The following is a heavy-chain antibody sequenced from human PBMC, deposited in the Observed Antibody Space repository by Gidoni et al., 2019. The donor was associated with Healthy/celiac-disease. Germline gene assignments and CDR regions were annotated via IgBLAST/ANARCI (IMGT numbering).Heavy chain of an antibody. Sequence: EVQLVESGGGLVQPGGSLRLSCSASGFTFSSYAMHWVRQAPGKGLEYVSAISSNGGSTYYADSVKGRFTISRDNSKNTLYLQMSSLRAEDTAVYYCVKRGYSGYDYEKRYYFDYWGQGTLVTVSS. CDR3: VKRGYSGYDYEKRYYFDY. D-gene: IGHD5-12*01. J-gene: IGHJ4*02. CDR2: ISSNGGST. CDR1: GFTFSSYA. V-gene: IGHV3-64D*06.